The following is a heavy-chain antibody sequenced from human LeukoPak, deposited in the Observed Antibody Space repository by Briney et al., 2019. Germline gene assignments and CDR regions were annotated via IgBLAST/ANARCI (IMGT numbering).Heavy chain of an antibody. Sequence: SETLSLTCSVSGASLSSYYWDWLRQSPGKGLEWSGYISDTGKNDAHPSLKSRVSISLDMSKKQFTLRLRSVTAADSAVYYCATGYYEPFATWGPGILVTVSS. V-gene: IGHV4-59*01. CDR3: ATGYYEPFAT. J-gene: IGHJ5*02. CDR1: GASLSSYY. CDR2: ISDTGKN. D-gene: IGHD1-26*01.